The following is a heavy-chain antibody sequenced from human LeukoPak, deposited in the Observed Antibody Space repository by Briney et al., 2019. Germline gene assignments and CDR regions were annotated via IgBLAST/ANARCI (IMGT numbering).Heavy chain of an antibody. J-gene: IGHJ4*02. V-gene: IGHV3-30*18. Sequence: PGGSLKLPWEASGFTFNSYGMHRVRQAPGKGLEWVAVISYYVSNKYYAASVKSRFTLPRDNSKNTLYLQMNSLRAEDRAVYYCAKSTLDDFWSGALDYWGQGTLVTVYS. CDR1: GFTFNSYG. CDR3: AKSTLDDFWSGALDY. CDR2: ISYYVSNK. D-gene: IGHD3-3*01.